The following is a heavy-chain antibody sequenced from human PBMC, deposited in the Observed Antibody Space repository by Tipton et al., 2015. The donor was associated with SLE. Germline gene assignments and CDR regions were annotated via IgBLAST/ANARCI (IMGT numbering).Heavy chain of an antibody. V-gene: IGHV3-66*01. D-gene: IGHD6-19*01. Sequence: SGVTISSNFMSWVRQAPGKGLEWVSVFFGADSTYYAGSVKGRFIVSRDSSKNTLFLQMNSLRAEDTAVYYCARGPVSGRRYFDFWGQGTLVTVSS. J-gene: IGHJ4*02. CDR3: ARGPVSGRRYFDF. CDR1: GVTISSNF. CDR2: FFGADST.